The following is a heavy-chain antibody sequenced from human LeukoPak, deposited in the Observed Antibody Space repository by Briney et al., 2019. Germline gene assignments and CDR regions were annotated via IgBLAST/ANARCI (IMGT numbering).Heavy chain of an antibody. J-gene: IGHJ3*02. Sequence: GGSLRLSCAASGFTFSDYGMHWVRQAPGKGLEWVAFIRYDGSNKYYADSVKGRFTISRDNSKNTLYLQMNSLRAEDTAVYYCYHYYDSSGPLDAFDIWGQGTMVTVSS. CDR2: IRYDGSNK. V-gene: IGHV3-30*02. CDR3: YHYYDSSGPLDAFDI. CDR1: GFTFSDYG. D-gene: IGHD3-22*01.